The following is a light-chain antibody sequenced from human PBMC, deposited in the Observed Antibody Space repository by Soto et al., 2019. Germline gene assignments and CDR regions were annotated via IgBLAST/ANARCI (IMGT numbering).Light chain of an antibody. CDR2: AAS. J-gene: IGKJ4*01. CDR3: QQANRFPLT. V-gene: IGKV1-12*01. CDR1: QGIANW. Sequence: DIQMTQSPSSVSASVGDRVTITCRASQGIANWLAWYQQKPGKAPKLLIYAASALPSGVPARVSGSGSGTDFTLPISRLQHEDFATYYCQQANRFPLTFGGGTKVEIK.